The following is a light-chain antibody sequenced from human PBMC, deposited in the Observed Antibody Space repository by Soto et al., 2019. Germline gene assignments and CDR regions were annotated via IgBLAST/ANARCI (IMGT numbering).Light chain of an antibody. CDR3: AAWDDSLNGWV. J-gene: IGLJ3*02. CDR1: SSNIGGNT. Sequence: QSVLTQPPSASGTPEQRVTISCSGSSSNIGGNTVNWYQHLPGTAPKLLIYTNNQRPSGVPDRFSGSKSGTSASLAISGLQSEDETDYYCAAWDDSLNGWVFGGGTKLTVL. V-gene: IGLV1-44*01. CDR2: TNN.